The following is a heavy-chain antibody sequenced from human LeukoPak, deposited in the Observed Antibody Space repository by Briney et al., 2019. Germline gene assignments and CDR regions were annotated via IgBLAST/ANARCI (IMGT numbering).Heavy chain of an antibody. J-gene: IGHJ4*02. Sequence: TGGSLRLSCAASGFTFSSYSMNWVRQAPGKGLEWVSSISSSSSYIYYADSVKGRFTISRDNAKNSLYLQMNSLRAEDTAVYYCARDAPNNCSRTSCPLDYWGQGTLVTVSS. D-gene: IGHD2-2*01. CDR2: ISSSSSYI. CDR3: ARDAPNNCSRTSCPLDY. CDR1: GFTFSSYS. V-gene: IGHV3-21*01.